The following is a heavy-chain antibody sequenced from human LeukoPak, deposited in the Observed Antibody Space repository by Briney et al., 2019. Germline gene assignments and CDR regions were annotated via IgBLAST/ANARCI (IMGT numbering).Heavy chain of an antibody. CDR2: TIPIFGTA. J-gene: IGHJ3*02. CDR1: GGTFSSSA. CDR3: ARDHGDAFDI. V-gene: IGHV1-69*05. Sequence: SVNVSFKASGGTFSSSAISWVRQAPGQGLQWLGGTIPIFGTAKYAQKFQGRVTITTDESTSTAYMELRSLRSEDTAVYYCARDHGDAFDIWGQGTMVTVSS. D-gene: IGHD5-24*01.